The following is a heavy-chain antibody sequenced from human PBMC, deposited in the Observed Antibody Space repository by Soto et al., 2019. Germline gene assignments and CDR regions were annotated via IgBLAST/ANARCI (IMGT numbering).Heavy chain of an antibody. CDR3: ARYYYDDSGYDNWCDP. J-gene: IGHJ5*02. Sequence: ASVKVSCKASGYTFGNYGISWVRQAPGQGLERMGWISTYNGTTDYAQKFQGRVTLTTDISTSTAYMEVRSLRSDDTAVYYCARYYYDDSGYDNWCDPWGQGTLVTVSS. V-gene: IGHV1-18*01. CDR1: GYTFGNYG. CDR2: ISTYNGTT. D-gene: IGHD3-22*01.